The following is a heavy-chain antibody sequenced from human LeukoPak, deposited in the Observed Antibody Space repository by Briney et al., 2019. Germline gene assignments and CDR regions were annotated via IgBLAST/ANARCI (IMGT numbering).Heavy chain of an antibody. D-gene: IGHD5-18*01. CDR2: IIPIFGTA. Sequence: SVKVSFKASGYTFTDYYMHWVRQAPGQGLEWMGGIIPIFGTANYAQKFQGRVTITADESTSTAYMELSSLRSEDTAVYYCAREYVDTAMVRPYYGMDVWGQGTTVTVSS. CDR1: GYTFTDYY. V-gene: IGHV1-69*13. CDR3: AREYVDTAMVRPYYGMDV. J-gene: IGHJ6*02.